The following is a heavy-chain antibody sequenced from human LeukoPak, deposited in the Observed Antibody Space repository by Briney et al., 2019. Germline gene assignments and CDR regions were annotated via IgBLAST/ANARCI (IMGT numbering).Heavy chain of an antibody. V-gene: IGHV3-66*01. CDR2: IYIGGST. CDR3: AREISRFGI. D-gene: IGHD3-16*01. J-gene: IGHJ4*02. Sequence: GGSLRLSCAASGFTVSSNYMSWVRQAPGKRLEWVSSIYIGGSTYYADSVKGRFTISRDNPNNTLYLQMHSLRAEDTAVYYCAREISRFGIWGQGTLVTVSS. CDR1: GFTVSSNY.